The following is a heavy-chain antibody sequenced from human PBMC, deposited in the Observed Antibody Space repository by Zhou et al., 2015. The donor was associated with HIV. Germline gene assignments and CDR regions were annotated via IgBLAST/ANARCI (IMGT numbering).Heavy chain of an antibody. CDR2: IWYDGSNK. D-gene: IGHD1-26*01. CDR1: GFTFSSYG. J-gene: IGHJ4*02. CDR3: ARDRLEGSPFDY. V-gene: IGHV3-33*01. Sequence: QVQLVESGGGVVQPGRSLRLSCAASGFTFSSYGMHWVRQAPGKGLEWVAVIWYDGSNKYYADSVKGRFTISRDNSKNTLYLQMNSLRAEDTAVYYCARDRLEGSPFDYWGQGTLVTVSS.